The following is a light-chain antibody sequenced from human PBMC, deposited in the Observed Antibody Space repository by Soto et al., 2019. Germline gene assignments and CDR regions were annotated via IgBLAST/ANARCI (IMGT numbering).Light chain of an antibody. Sequence: SFSPGERATLSCRAIQSVSSTYLAWYQQQPGQAPRLLIYGASTRVTGIPARFSGSGSGTEFTLTISSLQSEDFAVYYCQQYHNWWTFGQGTKVDIK. CDR2: GAS. J-gene: IGKJ1*01. CDR3: QQYHNWWT. V-gene: IGKV3-15*01. CDR1: QSVSSTY.